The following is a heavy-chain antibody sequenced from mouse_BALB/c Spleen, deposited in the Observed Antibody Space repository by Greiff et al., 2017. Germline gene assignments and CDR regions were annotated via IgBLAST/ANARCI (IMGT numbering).Heavy chain of an antibody. CDR2: IDPENGDT. CDR1: GFNIKDYY. V-gene: IGHV14-4*02. Sequence: VQLQQSVAELVRSGASVKLSCTASGFNIKDYYMHWVKQRPEQGLEWIGWIDPENGDTEYAPKFQGKATMTADTSSNTAYLQLSSLTSEDTAVYYCNAAYYGNPAWFAYWGQGTLVTVSA. CDR3: NAAYYGNPAWFAY. J-gene: IGHJ3*01. D-gene: IGHD2-10*01.